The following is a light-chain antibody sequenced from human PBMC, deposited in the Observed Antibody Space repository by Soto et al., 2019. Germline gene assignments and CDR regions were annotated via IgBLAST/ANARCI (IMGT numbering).Light chain of an antibody. V-gene: IGLV2-14*01. Sequence: SALTQPASVSGSPGQWVTISCTGTSSDVGGYNYVSWYQQHPGKAPKLIIYEVSNRPSGVSNRFSGSKSGNTASLTISGLQAEDEADYYSSSYIYSSTVGDVFGTGTKGTVL. CDR3: SSYIYSSTVGDV. CDR1: SSDVGGYNY. CDR2: EVS. J-gene: IGLJ1*01.